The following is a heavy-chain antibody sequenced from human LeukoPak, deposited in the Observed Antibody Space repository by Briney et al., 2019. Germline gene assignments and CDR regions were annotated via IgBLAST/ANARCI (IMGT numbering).Heavy chain of an antibody. CDR3: AKGLWFGES. D-gene: IGHD3-10*01. V-gene: IGHV4-39*07. CDR2: IYYSGST. CDR1: GGSITRSSYH. Sequence: SETLSLTCTVSGGSITRSSYHWGWIRQPPGKGLEWIGSIYYSGSTYYNPSLKSRVTISVDTSKNQFSLKLSSVTAADTAVYYCAKGLWFGESWGQGTLVTVSS. J-gene: IGHJ4*02.